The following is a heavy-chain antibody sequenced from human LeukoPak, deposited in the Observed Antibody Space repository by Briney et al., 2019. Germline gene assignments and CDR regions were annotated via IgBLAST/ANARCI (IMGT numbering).Heavy chain of an antibody. D-gene: IGHD6-19*01. Sequence: PGGSLRLSCAASGFSFSDYYMSWIRQTPEEGLEWLSYISSSSDYKNYADSLKGRFTISRDNAKNSLYLQMNSLRAEDTAVYYCAREDIRLDYFDYWGQGTLVTVSS. J-gene: IGHJ4*02. CDR3: AREDIRLDYFDY. CDR1: GFSFSDYY. V-gene: IGHV3-11*06. CDR2: ISSSSDYK.